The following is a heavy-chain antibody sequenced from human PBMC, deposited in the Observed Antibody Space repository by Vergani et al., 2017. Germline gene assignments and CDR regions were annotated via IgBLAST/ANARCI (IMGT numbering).Heavy chain of an antibody. CDR2: IRSKNDGGTA. V-gene: IGHV3-15*01. D-gene: IGHD2-2*01. Sequence: EVQVVESGGGLIKPGGSLRLSCVVSGITFKNAWINWVRQAPGKGLEWIGRIRSKNDGGTADYAAPLKGRFTISRDDSKDSAFLLVNNLKTEDTAVYYCARDPDIVVVPAAPYYYYYYGMDVWGQGTTVTVSS. CDR1: GITFKNAW. CDR3: ARDPDIVVVPAAPYYYYYYGMDV. J-gene: IGHJ6*02.